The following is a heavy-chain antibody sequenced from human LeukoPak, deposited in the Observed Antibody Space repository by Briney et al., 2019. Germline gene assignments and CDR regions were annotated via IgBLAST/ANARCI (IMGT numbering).Heavy chain of an antibody. CDR3: ARAMALYYYYYMDV. V-gene: IGHV4-59*01. Sequence: SETLSLTCTVSGGSISSYYWSWIRQPPGKGLEWIGYIYYSGSTNYNPSLKSRVTTSVDTSKNQFSLKLSSVTAADTAVYYCARAMALYYYYYMDVWGKGTTVTVSS. J-gene: IGHJ6*03. CDR1: GGSISSYY. CDR2: IYYSGST. D-gene: IGHD3-10*01.